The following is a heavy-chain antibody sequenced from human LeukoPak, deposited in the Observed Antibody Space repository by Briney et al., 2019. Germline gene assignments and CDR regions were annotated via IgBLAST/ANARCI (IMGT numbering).Heavy chain of an antibody. CDR3: VRLSITVAGSDY. D-gene: IGHD6-13*01. CDR2: INQDGGEK. CDR1: GFTFSPSY. V-gene: IGHV3-7*01. Sequence: PGGSLRLSCAASGFTFSPSYMNWVRQAPGMGLEWVANINQDGGEKYYVDSVKGRFTISRDNAKNSLYLQMNDMRVEDTAVYYCVRLSITVAGSDYWGQGALVTVSS. J-gene: IGHJ4*02.